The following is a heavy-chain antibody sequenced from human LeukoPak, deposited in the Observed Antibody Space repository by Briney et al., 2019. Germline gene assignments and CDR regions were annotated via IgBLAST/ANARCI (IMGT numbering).Heavy chain of an antibody. CDR2: IQSDERNK. V-gene: IGHV3-30*02. Sequence: GGSLRLSCAASGFTLSTYGMHWVRQAPGKGLEWLVFIQSDERNKNYADSVKGRFTISRDISKNTLYLQMNSLTSEDTAMYYCTRDANWALDYWGQGTPVSVSS. CDR1: GFTLSTYG. CDR3: TRDANWALDY. D-gene: IGHD7-27*01. J-gene: IGHJ4*02.